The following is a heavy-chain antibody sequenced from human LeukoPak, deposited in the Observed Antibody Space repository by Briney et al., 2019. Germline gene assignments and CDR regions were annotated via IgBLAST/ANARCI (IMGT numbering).Heavy chain of an antibody. J-gene: IGHJ1*01. D-gene: IGHD1-26*01. CDR3: ARFKATRGPRYFQH. CDR1: GYTFTGYY. CDR2: INPNSGGT. Sequence: RGASVKVSCKASGYTFTGYYMHWVRQAPGQGLEWMGWINPNSGGTNYAQKFQGRVTMTRDTSISTAYMELSRLRPDDTAVYYCARFKATRGPRYFQHWGQGTLVTVSS. V-gene: IGHV1-2*02.